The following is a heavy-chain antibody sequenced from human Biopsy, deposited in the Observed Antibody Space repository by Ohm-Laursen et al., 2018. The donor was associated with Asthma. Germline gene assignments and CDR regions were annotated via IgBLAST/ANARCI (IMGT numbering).Heavy chain of an antibody. V-gene: IGHV3-30*18. CDR1: VLTFSSYG. J-gene: IGHJ4*02. CDR3: AKDVFPGWELRRGPDY. Sequence: SLRLSCAASVLTFSSYGMVWVRLAPGKGLEWVALISNDGANKFYADSVQGRFTISRDNSGNTLHLEMNSLRAEDTAVYYCAKDVFPGWELRRGPDYWGQGTLVTVSP. D-gene: IGHD1-26*01. CDR2: ISNDGANK.